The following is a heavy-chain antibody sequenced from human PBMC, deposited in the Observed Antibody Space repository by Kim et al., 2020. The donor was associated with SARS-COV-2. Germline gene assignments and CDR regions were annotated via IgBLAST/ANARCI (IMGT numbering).Heavy chain of an antibody. Sequence: NYNPSRKSRVTISVDTSKNQFSLKLSSVTAADTAVYYCARGVLVGWFDPWGQGTLVTVSS. CDR3: ARGVLVGWFDP. J-gene: IGHJ5*02. D-gene: IGHD6-13*01. V-gene: IGHV4-59*09.